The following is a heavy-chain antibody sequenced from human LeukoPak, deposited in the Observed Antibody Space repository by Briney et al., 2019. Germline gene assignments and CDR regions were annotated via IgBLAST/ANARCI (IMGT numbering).Heavy chain of an antibody. V-gene: IGHV4-38-2*02. Sequence: SETLSLTCTVSGYSISSGYYWGWIRQPPGKGLEWIGRIYTSGSTNYNPSLKSRVTMSVDTSKNQFSLKLSSVTAADTAVYYCARETGKGHYFDYWGQGTLVTVSS. CDR1: GYSISSGYY. D-gene: IGHD1-1*01. CDR3: ARETGKGHYFDY. J-gene: IGHJ4*02. CDR2: IYTSGST.